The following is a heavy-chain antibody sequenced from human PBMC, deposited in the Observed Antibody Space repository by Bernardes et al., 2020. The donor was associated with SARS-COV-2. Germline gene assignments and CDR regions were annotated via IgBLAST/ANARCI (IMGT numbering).Heavy chain of an antibody. J-gene: IGHJ4*02. CDR1: GFIFSDYY. V-gene: IGHV3-11*01. D-gene: IGHD3-16*01. Sequence: GGSLRLSCAASGFIFSDYYMNWIRQAPGKGLEWISYISTSGSYIDYADSVKGRFTISRDNAKKSLYLQMSSLRVEDTAIYYCAKEGTFRLGDLTFDNVFDRWGQGTLVTVSS. CDR2: ISTSGSYI. CDR3: AKEGTFRLGDLTFDNVFDR.